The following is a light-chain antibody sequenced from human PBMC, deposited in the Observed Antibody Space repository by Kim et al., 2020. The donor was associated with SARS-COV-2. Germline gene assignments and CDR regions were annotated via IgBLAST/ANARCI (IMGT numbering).Light chain of an antibody. Sequence: IVMTQSPATLSVSPGERVTLSCRATQSVRNNLAWYQQQPGQAPRLVIYGASTRATDIPARFSGSGSGTEFTLTISSLQSEDFAVYYCMQDNSIPLRTLGGRSKVEIK. CDR2: GAS. J-gene: IGKJ4*02. CDR1: QSVRNN. V-gene: IGKV3-15*01. CDR3: MQDNSIPLRT.